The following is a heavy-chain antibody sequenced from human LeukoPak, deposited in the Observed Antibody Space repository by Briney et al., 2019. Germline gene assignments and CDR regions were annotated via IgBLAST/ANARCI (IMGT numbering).Heavy chain of an antibody. V-gene: IGHV3-30*18. CDR1: GFTFSSYG. Sequence: TGRSLRLSCAASGFTFSSYGMHWVRQAPGKGLEWVAVISYDGSNKYYADSVKGRFTISRDNSKNPLYLQMNSLRAEDTAVYYCAKDLDSGYDYVLPDYWGQGTLVTVSS. D-gene: IGHD5-12*01. CDR3: AKDLDSGYDYVLPDY. CDR2: ISYDGSNK. J-gene: IGHJ4*02.